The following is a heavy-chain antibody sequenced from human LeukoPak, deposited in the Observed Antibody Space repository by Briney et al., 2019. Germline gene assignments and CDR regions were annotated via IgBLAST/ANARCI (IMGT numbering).Heavy chain of an antibody. CDR3: AKRPAAVRGVIPYVDY. Sequence: GGSLRLSCAASGFMFRSSSMSWVRQVPGKGLEWVSTISASAGNIYYADSVKGRFTISRDNSKNTLFLQMNSLRAEDTAIYCCAKRPAAVRGVIPYVDYWGQGTLVTVSS. V-gene: IGHV3-23*01. CDR2: ISASAGNI. D-gene: IGHD3-10*02. CDR1: GFMFRSSS. J-gene: IGHJ4*02.